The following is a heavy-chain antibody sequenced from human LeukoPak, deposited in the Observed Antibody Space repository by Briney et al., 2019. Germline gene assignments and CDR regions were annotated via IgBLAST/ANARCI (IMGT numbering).Heavy chain of an antibody. CDR1: GYTFTGYY. V-gene: IGHV1-2*06. D-gene: IGHD6-19*01. J-gene: IGHJ4*02. CDR3: AIQTYSSGWYGSDY. Sequence: ASVKVSCKASGYTFTGYYMHWVRQAPGQGLEWMGRINPNSGGTNYAQKFQGRVTMTRDTSISTAYMELSRLRSDDTAVYYCAIQTYSSGWYGSDYWGQGTPVTVSS. CDR2: INPNSGGT.